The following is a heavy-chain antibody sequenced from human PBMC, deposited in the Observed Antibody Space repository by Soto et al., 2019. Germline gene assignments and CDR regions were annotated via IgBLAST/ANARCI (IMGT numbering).Heavy chain of an antibody. CDR3: ARHGYNYGGGYLDY. CDR2: IYSGGST. J-gene: IGHJ4*02. Sequence: EVQLVESGGGLVQPGGSLRLSCAASGVTVSSNYMSWVRQAPGKGLEWVSVIYSGGSTYYADSVKGRLTISRDNSTNTRYIQMNSLRAEDTAVYYCARHGYNYGGGYLDYWGQGTLVTVSS. V-gene: IGHV3-66*04. D-gene: IGHD5-18*01. CDR1: GVTVSSNY.